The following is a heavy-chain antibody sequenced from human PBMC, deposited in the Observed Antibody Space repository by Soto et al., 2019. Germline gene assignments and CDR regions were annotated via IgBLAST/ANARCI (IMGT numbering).Heavy chain of an antibody. J-gene: IGHJ6*02. CDR2: INAGNGNT. Sequence: ASVKVSCKASGYTFTSYAMHWVRQAPGQRLEWMGWINAGNGNTKYSQKFQGRVTITRDTSASTAYMELSSLRSEDTAVYYCASPSYYDSSGYYAGDYYYYYGMDVWGQGTTVTVS. CDR1: GYTFTSYA. D-gene: IGHD3-22*01. V-gene: IGHV1-3*01. CDR3: ASPSYYDSSGYYAGDYYYYYGMDV.